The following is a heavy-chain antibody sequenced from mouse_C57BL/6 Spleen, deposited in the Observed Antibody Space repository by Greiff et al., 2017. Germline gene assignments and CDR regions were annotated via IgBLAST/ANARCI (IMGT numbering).Heavy chain of an antibody. Sequence: VQLQQSGPELVKPGASVKISCKASGYTFTDYYMNWVKQSHGKSLEWIGDINPNNGGTSYNQKFKGKATLTVDKSSSTAYMELRSLTSEDSAVYYCARYPDSKGAAWFAYWGQGTLVTVSA. J-gene: IGHJ3*01. D-gene: IGHD2-5*01. CDR2: INPNNGGT. CDR3: ARYPDSKGAAWFAY. CDR1: GYTFTDYY. V-gene: IGHV1-26*01.